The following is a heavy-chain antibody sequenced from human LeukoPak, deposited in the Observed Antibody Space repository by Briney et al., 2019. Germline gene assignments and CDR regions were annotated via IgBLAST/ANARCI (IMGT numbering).Heavy chain of an antibody. J-gene: IGHJ3*02. CDR3: ARVALRFLEWLLLPSDHDAFDI. D-gene: IGHD3-3*01. V-gene: IGHV1-69*04. CDR2: IIPILGIA. Sequence: SVKVSCKASGGTFSSYAISWVRQAPGQGLEWMGRIIPILGIANYAQKFQGRVTITADKSTSTAYMELSSLRSEDTAVYYCARVALRFLEWLLLPSDHDAFDIWGQGTMVTVSS. CDR1: GGTFSSYA.